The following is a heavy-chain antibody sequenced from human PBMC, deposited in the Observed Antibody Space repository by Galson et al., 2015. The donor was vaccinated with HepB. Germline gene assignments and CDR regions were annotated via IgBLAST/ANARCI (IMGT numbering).Heavy chain of an antibody. V-gene: IGHV3-21*01. CDR3: ARESAADFWSGSGAFDI. D-gene: IGHD3-3*01. CDR1: GFTFSSYS. CDR2: ISSSSSYI. Sequence: SLRLSCAASGFTFSSYSMNWVRQAPGKGLEWVSSISSSSSYIYYADSVKGRFTISRDNAKNSLYLQMNSLRAEDTAVYYCARESAADFWSGSGAFDIWGQGTMVTVSS. J-gene: IGHJ3*02.